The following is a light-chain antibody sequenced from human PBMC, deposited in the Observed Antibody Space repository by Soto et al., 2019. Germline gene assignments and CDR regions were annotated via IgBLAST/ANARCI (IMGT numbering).Light chain of an antibody. CDR1: QSVSSNY. CDR3: HQYGGSPPFT. J-gene: IGKJ2*01. Sequence: EIVLTQSPGTLSLSPGERATLSCRASQSVSSNYLAWYQQKPGQAPRLLIYGASNRASGIPDRFSGGASGTGFTLTINRLEPEAFAVYFCHQYGGSPPFTFGQGTKVEIK. CDR2: GAS. V-gene: IGKV3-20*01.